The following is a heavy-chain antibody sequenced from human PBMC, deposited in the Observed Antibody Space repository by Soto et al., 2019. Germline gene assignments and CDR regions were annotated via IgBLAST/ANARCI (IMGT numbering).Heavy chain of an antibody. Sequence: GASVKVSCKASGYTFTSYDINWVRQATGQGLEWMGWMNPNSGNTGYAQKFQGRVTMTRNTSISTAYMELSSLRSEDTALYYCARARSSWYYYYYYMDVWGKGTTVTVSS. CDR1: GYTFTSYD. CDR3: ARARSSWYYYYYYMDV. CDR2: MNPNSGNT. V-gene: IGHV1-8*01. J-gene: IGHJ6*03. D-gene: IGHD6-13*01.